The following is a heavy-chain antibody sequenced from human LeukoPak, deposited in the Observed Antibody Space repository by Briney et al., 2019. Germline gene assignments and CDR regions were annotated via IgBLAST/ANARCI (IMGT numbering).Heavy chain of an antibody. CDR3: AKDRRGDDYYDSGPEYYFDY. J-gene: IGHJ4*02. CDR1: GFTFSSYA. Sequence: GGSLRLSCAASGFTFSSYAVSWVRQAPGKGLAWVSAISDSGGSTQYADSVKGRFTISRDNSKNTLYLQMNSLRAEDTAVYYCAKDRRGDDYYDSGPEYYFDYWGQGTLVTVSS. V-gene: IGHV3-23*01. CDR2: ISDSGGST. D-gene: IGHD3-22*01.